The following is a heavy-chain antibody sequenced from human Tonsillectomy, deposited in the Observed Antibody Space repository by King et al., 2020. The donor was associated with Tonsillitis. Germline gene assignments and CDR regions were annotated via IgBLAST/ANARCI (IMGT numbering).Heavy chain of an antibody. V-gene: IGHV3-9*01. CDR3: TKEDALIVPDTVGWFDP. CDR2: ISWNSGSI. Sequence: VQLVESGGGLVQPGRSLRLSCAASGFTFDDYAMHWVRQAPGKGLEWVSGISWNSGSIGYADSVKGRFTISRDNAKNSLYLQMNSLRPEDTAVYYCTKEDALIVPDTVGWFDPWGQGTLVTVSS. J-gene: IGHJ5*02. D-gene: IGHD2-15*01. CDR1: GFTFDDYA.